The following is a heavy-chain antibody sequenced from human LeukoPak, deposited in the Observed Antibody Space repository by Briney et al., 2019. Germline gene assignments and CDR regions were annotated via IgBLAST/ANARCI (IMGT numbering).Heavy chain of an antibody. CDR2: IHYSGST. J-gene: IGHJ3*02. D-gene: IGHD5-24*01. V-gene: IGHV4-59*01. Sequence: SETLSLTCTVSGGSISSYSWSWIRQPPGKGLEWIGYIHYSGSTNYNPSLKSRVTISVDTSKNQFSLKLSSVTAADTAVYYCARGDGYNAFDIWGQGTMVTVSS. CDR1: GGSISSYS. CDR3: ARGDGYNAFDI.